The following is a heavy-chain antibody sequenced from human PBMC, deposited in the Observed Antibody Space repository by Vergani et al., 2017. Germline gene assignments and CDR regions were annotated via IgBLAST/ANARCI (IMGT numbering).Heavy chain of an antibody. J-gene: IGHJ3*02. CDR3: ARVGYYGSGGLEAFDI. V-gene: IGHV1-2*04. Sequence: QVQLVQSGAEVKKPGASVKVSCKASGYTFTGYYMHWVRQAPGQGLEWMGWINPNSGGTNYAQKFQGWVTMTRDTSISTAYMELSRLRSDDTAVYYCARVGYYGSGGLEAFDIWGQGTMVTVSS. CDR1: GYTFTGYY. D-gene: IGHD3-10*01. CDR2: INPNSGGT.